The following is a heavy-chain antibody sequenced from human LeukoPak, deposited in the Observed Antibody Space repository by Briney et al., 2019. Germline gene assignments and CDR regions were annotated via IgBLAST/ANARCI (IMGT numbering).Heavy chain of an antibody. CDR1: GYSISSGSC. V-gene: IGHV4-38-2*02. Sequence: PSETLSLTCTVSGYSISSGSCWGWIRQPPGEGLDWIGSIYYSGSTYYNPSLKSRVTISVDTSKNQFSLRLNSVTATDTAVYYCARLNKPGWFDPWGQGTLVTVSS. CDR3: ARLNKPGWFDP. CDR2: IYYSGST. J-gene: IGHJ5*02. D-gene: IGHD1-14*01.